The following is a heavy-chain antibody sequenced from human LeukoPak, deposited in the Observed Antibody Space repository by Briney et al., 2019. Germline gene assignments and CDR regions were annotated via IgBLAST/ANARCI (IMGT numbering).Heavy chain of an antibody. CDR3: ASVESVVKAFDI. V-gene: IGHV3-23*01. J-gene: IGHJ3*02. CDR1: GFTFSSYA. Sequence: GGSLRLSCAASGFTFSSYAMSWVRQAPGKGLEWVSAISGSGGSTYYADSVKGRFTISRDNSKNTLYLQMNSLRAEDTAVYYCASVESVVKAFDIWGQGTMVTVSS. CDR2: ISGSGGST. D-gene: IGHD3-22*01.